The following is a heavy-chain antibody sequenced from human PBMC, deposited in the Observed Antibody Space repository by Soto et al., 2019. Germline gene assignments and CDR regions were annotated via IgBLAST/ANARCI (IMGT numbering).Heavy chain of an antibody. Sequence: GGSLRLSCAASGFTVSSNYMSWVRQAPGKGLEWVSVIYSGGSTYYADSVKGRFTISRDNSKNTLYLQMNSLRAEDTALYYCAKDRPGSGPDFDYWGQGTLVTVSS. CDR2: IYSGGST. CDR1: GFTVSSNY. V-gene: IGHV3-53*01. D-gene: IGHD2-15*01. CDR3: AKDRPGSGPDFDY. J-gene: IGHJ4*02.